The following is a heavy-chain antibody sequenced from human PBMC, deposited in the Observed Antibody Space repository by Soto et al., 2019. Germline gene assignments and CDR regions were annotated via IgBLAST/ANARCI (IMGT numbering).Heavy chain of an antibody. CDR3: AKVVDAIFGVVPL. J-gene: IGHJ3*01. CDR2: INAGNGNT. CDR1: GYTFTSYA. D-gene: IGHD3-3*01. V-gene: IGHV1-3*01. Sequence: ASVKVSCKASGYTFTSYAMHWVRQAPGQRLEWMGWINAGNGNTKYSQKIQGRVTITRDTSASTAYMELSSLRSEDTAVYYCAKVVDAIFGVVPLWGQGTMVTVSS.